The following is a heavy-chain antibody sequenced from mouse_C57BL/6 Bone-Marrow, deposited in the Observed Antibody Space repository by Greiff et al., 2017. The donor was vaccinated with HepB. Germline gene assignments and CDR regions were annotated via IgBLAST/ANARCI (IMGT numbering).Heavy chain of an antibody. V-gene: IGHV1-55*01. D-gene: IGHD2-1*01. CDR3: ARGGGGNFFFDY. CDR1: GYTFTSYW. Sequence: QVQLKQSGAELVKPGASVKMSCKASGYTFTSYWITWVKQRPGQGLEWIGDIYPGSGSTNYNEKFKSKATLTVDTSSSTAYMQLSSLTSEDSAVYYCARGGGGNFFFDYWGQGTTLTVSS. J-gene: IGHJ2*01. CDR2: IYPGSGST.